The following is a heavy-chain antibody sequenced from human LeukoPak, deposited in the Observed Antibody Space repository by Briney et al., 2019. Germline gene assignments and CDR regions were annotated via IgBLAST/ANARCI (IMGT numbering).Heavy chain of an antibody. J-gene: IGHJ4*02. CDR1: GGSISSYY. D-gene: IGHD2-2*03. CDR3: ARGWIDGLDY. CDR2: VYTTGST. Sequence: PSETLSLTCTVSGGSISSYYWSWIRQPAGRGLEWIGRVYTTGSTNYNPSLKSRVTMSVDTSKNQFCLKLSSVTAADTAVYYCARGWIDGLDYWGQGTLVTVSS. V-gene: IGHV4-4*07.